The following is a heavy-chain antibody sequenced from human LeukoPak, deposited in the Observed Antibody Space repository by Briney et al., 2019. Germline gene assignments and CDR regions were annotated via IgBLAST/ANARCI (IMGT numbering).Heavy chain of an antibody. CDR3: AKGNCYWGSGPYYFDY. D-gene: IGHD3-10*01. J-gene: IGHJ4*02. V-gene: IGHV3-23*01. CDR2: LRGSGTTT. Sequence: GGSLRLSCAASGFTFSRLAMSWVRPAPGKGLDWVSTLRGSGTTTYLADSMKGRLTASTDNSTNTLYLQMNSLSAEYTAVYYCAKGNCYWGSGPYYFDYWGQGTLVTVSS. CDR1: GFTFSRLA.